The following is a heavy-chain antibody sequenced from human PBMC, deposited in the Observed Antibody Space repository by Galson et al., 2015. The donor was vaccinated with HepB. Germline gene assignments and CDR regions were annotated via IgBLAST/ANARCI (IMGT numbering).Heavy chain of an antibody. CDR3: ARRAPYCSGGSCYSDYYYYGMDV. CDR2: INHSGST. J-gene: IGHJ6*02. Sequence: LRLSCAASGFTFSSYAMSWVRQPPGKGLEWIGEINHSGSTNYNPSLKSRVTISVDTSKNQFSLKLSSVTAADTAVYYCARRAPYCSGGSCYSDYYYYGMDVWGQGTTVTVSS. D-gene: IGHD2-15*01. CDR1: GFTFSSYA. V-gene: IGHV4-34*01.